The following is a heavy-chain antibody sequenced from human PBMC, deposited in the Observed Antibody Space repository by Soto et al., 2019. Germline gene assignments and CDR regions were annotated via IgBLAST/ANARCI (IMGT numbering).Heavy chain of an antibody. CDR1: GFPFGDYA. Sequence: GGSLRLSCTASGFPFGDYAMSWFRQAPGKGLEWVGFIRNKAYAATTEYAASVKGRFTISRDDSNSIAYLQLDSLVTEDTAVYYCARDMAVTGTYVDYWGQGALVTVSS. D-gene: IGHD6-19*01. CDR3: ARDMAVTGTYVDY. J-gene: IGHJ4*02. CDR2: IRNKAYAATT. V-gene: IGHV3-49*03.